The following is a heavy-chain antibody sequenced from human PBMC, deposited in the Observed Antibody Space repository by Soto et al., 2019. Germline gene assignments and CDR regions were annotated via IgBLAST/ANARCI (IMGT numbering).Heavy chain of an antibody. CDR3: AKEEKRAGYDFWSGYSPANWFDP. CDR1: GFTFSSYA. CDR2: ISGSGGST. J-gene: IGHJ5*02. V-gene: IGHV3-23*01. Sequence: SLRLSCAASGFTFSSYAMSWVRQAPGKGLEWVSAISGSGGSTYYADSVKGRFTISRDNSKNTLYLQMNSLRAEDTAVYYCAKEEKRAGYDFWSGYSPANWFDPWGQGTVVTVSS. D-gene: IGHD3-3*01.